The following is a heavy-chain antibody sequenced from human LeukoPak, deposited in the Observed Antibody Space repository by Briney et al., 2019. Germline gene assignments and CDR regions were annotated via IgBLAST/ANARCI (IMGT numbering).Heavy chain of an antibody. J-gene: IGHJ3*02. D-gene: IGHD2-15*01. CDR1: GFTFSSYS. CDR3: ARDLSSGGAFDI. Sequence: GGSLRLSCAASGFTFSSYSMNWVRQAPGKGLEWVSSISSSSSYIYYADSVKGRFTISRDNAKNSLYLQMNSLRAEDTAVYYCARDLSSGGAFDIWGQGTMLTVSS. CDR2: ISSSSSYI. V-gene: IGHV3-21*01.